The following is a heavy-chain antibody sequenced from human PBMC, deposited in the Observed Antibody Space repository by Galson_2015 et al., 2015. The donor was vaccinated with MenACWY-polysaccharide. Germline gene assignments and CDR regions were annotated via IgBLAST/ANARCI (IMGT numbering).Heavy chain of an antibody. V-gene: IGHV1-8*01. CDR1: GYSFSSYD. CDR2: MNPNSGNT. D-gene: IGHD2-15*01. CDR3: ARDGYCSGGSCYFNYYYALDA. Sequence: SVKVSCKASGYSFSSYDINWVRQTTGQGLEWMGWMNPNSGNTGYAQKFQGRVAITADKSTSTAYMELSSLRSEDTAVYYCARDGYCSGGSCYFNYYYALDAWGQGTTVTVSS. J-gene: IGHJ6*02.